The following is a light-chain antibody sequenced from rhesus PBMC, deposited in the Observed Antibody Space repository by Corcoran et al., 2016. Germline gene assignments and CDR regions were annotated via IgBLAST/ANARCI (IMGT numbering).Light chain of an antibody. CDR1: SSDIGGYNY. V-gene: IGLV2-32*02. CDR3: SSFAGINTHI. CDR2: EVS. J-gene: IGLJ1*01. Sequence: QAALTQPRSVSGSPGQSVTISCTGTSSDIGGYNYVSWYQQHPGTAPKLIIYEVSKWPSGVSDRFSGSKSGNTASLTISGLQTEDEADYYGSSFAGINTHIFGGGTRLTVL.